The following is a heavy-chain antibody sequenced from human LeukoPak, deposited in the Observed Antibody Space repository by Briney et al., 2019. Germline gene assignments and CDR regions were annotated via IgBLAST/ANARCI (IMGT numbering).Heavy chain of an antibody. CDR3: AKDEVLLPAAIPVMADYFDF. D-gene: IGHD2-2*01. CDR2: ISGSGGST. J-gene: IGHJ4*02. Sequence: GGSLRLSCAASGFTFSSYAMSWVRQAPGKGLEWVSTISGSGGSTNHADSVKGRFTISRDDSKNTLYLQMNSLRAEDTALYYCAKDEVLLPAAIPVMADYFDFWGQGTLVTVSS. CDR1: GFTFSSYA. V-gene: IGHV3-23*01.